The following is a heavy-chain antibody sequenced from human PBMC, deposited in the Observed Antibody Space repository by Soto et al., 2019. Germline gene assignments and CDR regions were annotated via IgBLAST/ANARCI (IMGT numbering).Heavy chain of an antibody. D-gene: IGHD3-16*01. J-gene: IGHJ4*02. V-gene: IGHV3-7*03. Sequence: EVQLLGSGGGVVHPGGSLRLSCIGSGFTFRTYWMNWVRQAPGMGLEWVDNINPDGSVGTYVDSVKGRFTTSRDNAQNSLYRQMNSLRAEDTAVYFCAGWGGHDYNYWGQGIPVTVSS. CDR3: AGWGGHDYNY. CDR2: INPDGSVG. CDR1: GFTFRTYW.